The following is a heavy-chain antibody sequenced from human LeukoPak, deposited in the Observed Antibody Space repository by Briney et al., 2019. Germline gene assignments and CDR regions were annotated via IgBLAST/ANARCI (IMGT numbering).Heavy chain of an antibody. J-gene: IGHJ4*02. Sequence: GGSLRLSCAAPRFTFTNYAMSWVRQAPGKGLEWVSPISGSDTTYYADSVKGLFTISRDNSKNTLYLQMSSLRGEDTAVYFCAKEDRKRREAGFDYWGQGTLVTVAS. CDR3: AKEDRKRREAGFDY. CDR2: ISGSDTT. V-gene: IGHV3-23*01. CDR1: RFTFTNYA. D-gene: IGHD6-25*01.